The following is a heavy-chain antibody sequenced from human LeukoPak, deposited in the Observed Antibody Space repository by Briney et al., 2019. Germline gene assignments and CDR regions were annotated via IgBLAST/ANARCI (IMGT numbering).Heavy chain of an antibody. CDR2: IYWDDDK. J-gene: IGHJ4*02. Sequence: SGPTLVKPTQTLTLTCTFSGFSLSTSGVGVGWIRQPPGKALEWLALIYWDDDKRYSPSLQSRLTITKDTSKNQVVLTMTNMDPVDTATYYCARLTTRECYFDYWGQGTLVTVSS. CDR3: ARLTTRECYFDY. D-gene: IGHD4-11*01. CDR1: GFSLSTSGVG. V-gene: IGHV2-5*02.